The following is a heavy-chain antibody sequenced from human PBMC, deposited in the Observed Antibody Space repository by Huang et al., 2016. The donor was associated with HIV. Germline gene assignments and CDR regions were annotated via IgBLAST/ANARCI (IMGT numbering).Heavy chain of an antibody. CDR1: GFTFSDYS. CDR2: MSGSSTYI. Sequence: EVQLVESGGGLGRPGGSLTLSCAASGFTFSDYSMCWFRQATGKGMEWVSNMSGSSTYIYYGDSVKGRFAISRDNAKNLLLLQMNSLRAEDTALYYCARRYNWNYVAHGFDIWGQGTMVTVSS. J-gene: IGHJ3*02. CDR3: ARRYNWNYVAHGFDI. D-gene: IGHD1-7*01. V-gene: IGHV3-21*06.